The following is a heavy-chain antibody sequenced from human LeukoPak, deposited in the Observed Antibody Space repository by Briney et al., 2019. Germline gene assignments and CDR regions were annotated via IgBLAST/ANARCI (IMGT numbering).Heavy chain of an antibody. CDR1: GFTFSRYD. V-gene: IGHV3-13*01. J-gene: IGHJ2*01. D-gene: IGHD4-17*01. CDR3: ARTTVTTGPYWYFDL. Sequence: GGSLRLSCAASGFTFSRYDMHWVRQAAGKGLEWVSAITIAGDTYYPGSVKGRCTISRENAKNSLYLQMNSLRAGDTAVYYCARTTVTTGPYWYFDLWGRGTLVTVSS. CDR2: ITIAGDT.